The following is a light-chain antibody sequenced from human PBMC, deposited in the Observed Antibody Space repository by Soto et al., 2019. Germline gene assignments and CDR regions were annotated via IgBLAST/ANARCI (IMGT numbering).Light chain of an antibody. CDR1: SSNIGNNY. CDR2: DSN. Sequence: QSVLTQPPSVSAAPGQKVTISCSGSSSNIGNNYVSWYQQLPGAAPKLLIYDSNKRFSGIPDRFSGSKSGTSATLGITGLQTGDEADYYCGTWDSSLSAVVFGGGTKVTVL. J-gene: IGLJ2*01. CDR3: GTWDSSLSAVV. V-gene: IGLV1-51*01.